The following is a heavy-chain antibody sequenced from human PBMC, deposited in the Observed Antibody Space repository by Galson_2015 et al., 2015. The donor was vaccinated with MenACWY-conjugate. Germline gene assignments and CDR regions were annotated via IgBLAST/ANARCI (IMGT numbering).Heavy chain of an antibody. CDR1: GFSFSTYY. V-gene: IGHV3-21*03. D-gene: IGHD3-16*01. CDR3: ARVAGNEQDYGDFDL. CDR2: ISSSSDKI. J-gene: IGHJ2*01. Sequence: SLRLSCAASGFSFSTYYMTWVRQAPGKGLEWVSSISSSSDKIYYGDSVRGRFTISRDNAKNSLYLQMNSLRGEDTAVYYCARVAGNEQDYGDFDLRGRGTQVTV.